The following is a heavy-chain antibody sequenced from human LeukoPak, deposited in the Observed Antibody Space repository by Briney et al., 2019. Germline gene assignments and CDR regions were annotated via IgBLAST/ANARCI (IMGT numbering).Heavy chain of an antibody. D-gene: IGHD3-10*01. CDR2: ISGSGDST. CDR1: GFTFSSYA. V-gene: IGHV3-23*01. J-gene: IGHJ4*02. CDR3: ARDGSGPLDY. Sequence: GGSLRLSCAASGFTFSSYAMSWVRQAPGKGLEWVSAISGSGDSTYYADSVKGRFTISRDNSKNTLYLQMNSLRAEDTAVYYCARDGSGPLDYWGQGTLVTVSS.